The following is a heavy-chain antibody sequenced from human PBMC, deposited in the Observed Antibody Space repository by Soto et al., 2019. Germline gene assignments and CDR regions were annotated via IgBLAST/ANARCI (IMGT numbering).Heavy chain of an antibody. V-gene: IGHV3-11*01. J-gene: IGHJ6*02. CDR3: ARSSATVNGWWGYGLDV. CDR2: ISSSGTTI. Sequence: QVQLVESGGGLVKPGGSLRLSCVVSGFTFSDYYMTWIRQAPGKGLEWVSYISSSGTTIYSADSVKGRFTISRDNAKNSLYLQMNSLRADDTAVYYCARSSATVNGWWGYGLDVWGQGTTVTVS. D-gene: IGHD6-25*01. CDR1: GFTFSDYY.